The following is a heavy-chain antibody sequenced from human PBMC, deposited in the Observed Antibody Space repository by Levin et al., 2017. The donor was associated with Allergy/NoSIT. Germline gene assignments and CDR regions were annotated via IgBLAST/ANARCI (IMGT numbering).Heavy chain of an antibody. CDR3: ARDQYYDFWSGYYRHGAFDI. J-gene: IGHJ3*02. D-gene: IGHD3-3*01. Sequence: GESLKISCAASGFTFSSYAMHWVRQAPGKGLEWVAVISYDGSNKYYADSVKGRFTISRDNSKNTLYLQMNSLRAEDTAVYYCARDQYYDFWSGYYRHGAFDIWGQGTMVTVSS. V-gene: IGHV3-30-3*01. CDR1: GFTFSSYA. CDR2: ISYDGSNK.